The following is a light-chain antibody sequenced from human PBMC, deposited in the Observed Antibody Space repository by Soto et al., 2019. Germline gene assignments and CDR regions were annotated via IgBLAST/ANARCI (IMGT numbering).Light chain of an antibody. CDR3: QQRSDWPST. CDR2: DSS. J-gene: IGKJ4*01. CDR1: QSVGTY. Sequence: EIVLTQSPATLSLSPGERATLSCRASQSVGTYFAWYQHKPGQAPRLLIYDSSDRATGIPARFSGSESGTDFTLTISSLEPEDFAVYYCQQRSDWPSTFGGGTKVAIK. V-gene: IGKV3-11*01.